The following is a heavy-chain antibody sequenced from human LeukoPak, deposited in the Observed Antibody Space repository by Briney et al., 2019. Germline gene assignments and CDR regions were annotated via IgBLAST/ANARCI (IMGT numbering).Heavy chain of an antibody. CDR2: IYYSGST. Sequence: PSETLSLTCTVSGGSISSYYWSWIRQPPGKGLEWIGYIYYSGSTNYNPSLKSRVTISVDTSKNQFSLKLSSVTAADTAVYSCARVAEMATAALFDYWGQGTLVTVSS. CDR1: GGSISSYY. D-gene: IGHD5-24*01. J-gene: IGHJ4*02. CDR3: ARVAEMATAALFDY. V-gene: IGHV4-59*01.